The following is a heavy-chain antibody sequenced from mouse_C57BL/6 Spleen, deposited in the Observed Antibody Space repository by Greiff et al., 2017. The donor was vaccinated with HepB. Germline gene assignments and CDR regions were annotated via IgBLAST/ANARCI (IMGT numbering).Heavy chain of an antibody. V-gene: IGHV1-82*01. J-gene: IGHJ4*01. CDR1: GYAFSSSW. CDR2: IYPGDGDT. CDR3: ARDGGSSGYDAMDY. D-gene: IGHD3-2*02. Sequence: QVQLQQSGPELVKPGASVKISCKASGYAFSSSWMHWVKQRPGKGLEWIGRIYPGDGDTNYNGKFKGKATLTADKSSSTAYMQLSSLTSEDSAVYFCARDGGSSGYDAMDYWGQGTSVTVSS.